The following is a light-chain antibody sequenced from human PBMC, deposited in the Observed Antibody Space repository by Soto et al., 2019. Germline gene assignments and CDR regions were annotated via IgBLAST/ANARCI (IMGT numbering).Light chain of an antibody. CDR1: QSVSSS. J-gene: IGKJ3*01. CDR2: DAS. V-gene: IGKV3-11*01. CDR3: QQRSNWLFT. Sequence: EIVLTQSPATLSLSPGERATLSCRASQSVSSSLAWYQQKPGQAPRPLIYDASNRATGIPARFSGSGSGTDFTLTISSLEPEDFAVYYCQQRSNWLFTFGPGPKVDIK.